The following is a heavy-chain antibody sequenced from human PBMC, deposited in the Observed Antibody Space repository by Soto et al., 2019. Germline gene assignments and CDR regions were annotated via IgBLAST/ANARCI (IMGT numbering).Heavy chain of an antibody. Sequence: GESLKISCKGSGYSFTSYWIGWVRQKPGKGLEWMGIIYPGDSDTRYSPSVQGQVTISADKSISTAYLQWSSLKASDTAMYYCARRGYCSSTSCYYYGMDVWGQGTTVTVSS. CDR3: ARRGYCSSTSCYYYGMDV. D-gene: IGHD2-2*01. J-gene: IGHJ6*02. CDR1: GYSFTSYW. CDR2: IYPGDSDT. V-gene: IGHV5-51*01.